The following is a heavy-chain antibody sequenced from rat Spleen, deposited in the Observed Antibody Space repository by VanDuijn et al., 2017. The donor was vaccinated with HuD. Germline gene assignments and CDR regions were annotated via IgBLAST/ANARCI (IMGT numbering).Heavy chain of an antibody. CDR2: ISTGGDNT. D-gene: IGHD1-11*01. CDR3: ARHGGLRDWFAY. J-gene: IGHJ3*01. CDR1: GFTFSDFD. V-gene: IGHV5S13*01. Sequence: EVQLVASGGGLVQPGRSLKLSCEASGFTFSDFDMAWVRQAPTKGLEWIASISTGGDNTYYGDSVKGRFTISRDYVKNIQSLQMDSLRSDDTATYYCARHGGLRDWFAYWGQGTLVTVSS.